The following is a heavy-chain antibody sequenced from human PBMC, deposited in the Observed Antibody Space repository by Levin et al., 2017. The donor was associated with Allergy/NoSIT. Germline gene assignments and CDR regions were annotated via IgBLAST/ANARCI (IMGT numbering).Heavy chain of an antibody. J-gene: IGHJ5*02. CDR1: GGSISSGDYY. Sequence: SETLSLTCTVSGGSISSGDYYWSWIRQPPGKGLEWIGYIYYSGSTYYNPSLKSRVTISVDTSKNQFSLKLSSVTAADTAVYYCARLRITMVRGVIRWFDPWGQGTLVTVSS. D-gene: IGHD3-10*01. CDR2: IYYSGST. V-gene: IGHV4-30-4*01. CDR3: ARLRITMVRGVIRWFDP.